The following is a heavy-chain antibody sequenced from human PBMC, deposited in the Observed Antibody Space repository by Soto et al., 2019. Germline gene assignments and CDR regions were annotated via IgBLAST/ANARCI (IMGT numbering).Heavy chain of an antibody. D-gene: IGHD1-1*01. V-gene: IGHV4-59*01. CDR2: IHYTRST. CDR3: ARDLTISSTDGPLDP. Sequence: KPSETLSLTCTVSGGSMSRYYWTWIRQPPGKGLEWIGNIHYTRSTNYNPSLKSRVTILLGTSTSQFSLKVSSVTAADTAVYYCARDLTISSTDGPLDPWGHGALVTVSS. J-gene: IGHJ5*02. CDR1: GGSMSRYY.